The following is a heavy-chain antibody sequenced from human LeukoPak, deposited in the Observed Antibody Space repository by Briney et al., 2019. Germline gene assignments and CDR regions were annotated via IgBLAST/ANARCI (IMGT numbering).Heavy chain of an antibody. J-gene: IGHJ4*02. CDR3: ARRDCSNTSCYGYYFDY. CDR1: EYSFTSYW. V-gene: IGHV5-51*01. CDR2: IYPVDSDT. D-gene: IGHD2-2*01. Sequence: GESLKISWKGSEYSFTSYWIGWVRQRPGKGLEGMGGIYPVDSDTRYSPSFQGQVTISADKSINTAYLQWGSLKASDTAMYYCARRDCSNTSCYGYYFDYWGQGTLVTVSS.